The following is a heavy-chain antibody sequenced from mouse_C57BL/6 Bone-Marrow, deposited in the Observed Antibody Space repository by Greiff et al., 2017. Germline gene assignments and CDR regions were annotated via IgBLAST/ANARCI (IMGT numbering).Heavy chain of an antibody. Sequence: VHLVESGAELVKPGASVKISCKASGYAFSSYWMNWVKQRPGKGLEWIGQIYPGDGDTNYHGNFKGKATLTADKSTSTAYMQLSSLTSEDSAVYFGTRGHLTSDYWGRGTTLTVSS. D-gene: IGHD4-1*01. CDR2: IYPGDGDT. V-gene: IGHV1-80*01. CDR1: GYAFSSYW. J-gene: IGHJ2*01. CDR3: TRGHLTSDY.